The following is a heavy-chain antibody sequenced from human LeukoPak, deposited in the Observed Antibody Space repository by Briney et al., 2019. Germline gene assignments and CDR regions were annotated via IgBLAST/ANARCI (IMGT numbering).Heavy chain of an antibody. Sequence: SETLSLTCTVSGGSIRSYYWSWIRQPPGKGLEWIGYIYYTGSTNYNPSLKSRVTISVDTSKNQFSLKLSSVTAADTAVYYCARLLYGSGSYFDYWGQGTLVTVSS. V-gene: IGHV4-59*08. J-gene: IGHJ4*02. D-gene: IGHD3-10*01. CDR2: IYYTGST. CDR1: GGSIRSYY. CDR3: ARLLYGSGSYFDY.